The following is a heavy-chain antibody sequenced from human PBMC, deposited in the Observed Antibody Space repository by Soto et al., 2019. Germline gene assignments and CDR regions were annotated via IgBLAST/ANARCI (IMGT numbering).Heavy chain of an antibody. CDR1: GYTFTSYD. J-gene: IGHJ6*03. V-gene: IGHV1-8*01. CDR3: ARGIGDFWSGYFGDMDV. D-gene: IGHD3-3*01. CDR2: MNPNSGNT. Sequence: QVQLVQSGAEVQKPGASVKVSCKASGYTFTSYDINWVRQATGQGLEWMGWMNPNSGNTGYAQKFQGRVTMTRNTSISTAYMELSSLRSEDTAVYYCARGIGDFWSGYFGDMDVWGKGTTVTVSS.